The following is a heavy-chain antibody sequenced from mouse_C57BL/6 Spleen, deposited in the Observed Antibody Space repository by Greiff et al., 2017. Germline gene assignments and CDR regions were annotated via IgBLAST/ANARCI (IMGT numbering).Heavy chain of an antibody. J-gene: IGHJ2*01. CDR2: INPSNGGT. CDR1: GYTFTSYW. D-gene: IGHD2-2*01. CDR3: ARGGYPLYFDY. V-gene: IGHV1-53*01. Sequence: QVQLQQSGTELVKPGASVKLSCKASGYTFTSYWMHWVKQRPGQGLEWIGNINPSNGGTNYNEKFKSKAILTVDKSSSTAYMQLSSLTSEDSAVYYCARGGYPLYFDYWGQGTTLTVSS.